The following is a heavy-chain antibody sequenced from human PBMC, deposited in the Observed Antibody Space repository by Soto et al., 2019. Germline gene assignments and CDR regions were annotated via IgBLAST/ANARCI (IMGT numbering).Heavy chain of an antibody. J-gene: IGHJ4*02. CDR2: IWYDGSNK. D-gene: IGHD5-18*01. CDR3: TREEYSYGYIENDYSPPGDY. Sequence: GGSLRLSCAASGFTFSSYGMHWVRQAPGKGLEWVAVIWYDGSNKYYADSVKGRFTISRDNSKNTLYLQMNSLRAEDTAVYYCTREEYSYGYIENDYSPPGDYWGQGTLVTVSS. V-gene: IGHV3-33*01. CDR1: GFTFSSYG.